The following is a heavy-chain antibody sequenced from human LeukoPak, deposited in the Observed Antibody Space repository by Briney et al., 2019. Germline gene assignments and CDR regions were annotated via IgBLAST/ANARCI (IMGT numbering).Heavy chain of an antibody. V-gene: IGHV1-2*02. J-gene: IGHJ4*02. Sequence: GASVKVSCKASGYTFTGDYMHWVRQAPGQGLEWMGWINPNSSGTNYAQKFQGRVTMTRDTSISTAYMELSRLRSDDTAVYYCARVGATGTTSPFDYWGQGTLVTVSS. CDR3: ARVGATGTTSPFDY. CDR2: INPNSSGT. D-gene: IGHD1-1*01. CDR1: GYTFTGDY.